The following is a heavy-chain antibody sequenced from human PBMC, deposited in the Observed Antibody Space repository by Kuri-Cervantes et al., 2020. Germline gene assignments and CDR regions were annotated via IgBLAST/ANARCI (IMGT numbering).Heavy chain of an antibody. J-gene: IGHJ4*02. CDR1: GYTFTSYG. V-gene: IGHV1-18*01. CDR3: ARDRGFGDENDY. Sequence: ASVKVSCKASGYTFTSYGISWVRQAPGQGLEWMGWISAYNGDTNYAQKLHGRVTMTTDTSTSTAYMELRSLRSDDTAVYYCARDRGFGDENDYWGQGTLVTVSS. CDR2: ISAYNGDT. D-gene: IGHD3-3*01.